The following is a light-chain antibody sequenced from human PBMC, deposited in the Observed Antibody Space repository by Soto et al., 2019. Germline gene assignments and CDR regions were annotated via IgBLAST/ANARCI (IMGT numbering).Light chain of an antibody. Sequence: EIVLMQSPSTLSVSPGDRVTLSCRASQSVDINLAWYQQRSGQAPRLLIYGASTRATDMPGRFSGSGSGTEFTLTISSLQSEDFAVYYCQQYKNWPRTFGRGTKVDIK. J-gene: IGKJ4*02. CDR1: QSVDIN. CDR2: GAS. V-gene: IGKV3-15*01. CDR3: QQYKNWPRT.